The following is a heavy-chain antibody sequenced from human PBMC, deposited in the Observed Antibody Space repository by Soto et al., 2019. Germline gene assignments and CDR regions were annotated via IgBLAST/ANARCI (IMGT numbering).Heavy chain of an antibody. V-gene: IGHV3-23*01. Sequence: GGSLRLSCAASGFTFSSYAMSWVRQAPGKGLEWVSTISAGGGSPYYADSVKGRFTISRDNSKNTLSLQMNSLRADDTAVYYCAKGEGVVIPATRIFDYWGQGTLVTVSS. CDR3: AKGEGVVIPATRIFDY. J-gene: IGHJ4*02. CDR2: ISAGGGSP. CDR1: GFTFSSYA. D-gene: IGHD2-2*01.